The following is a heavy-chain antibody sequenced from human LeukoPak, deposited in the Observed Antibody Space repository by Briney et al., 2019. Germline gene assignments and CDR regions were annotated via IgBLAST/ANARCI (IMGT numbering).Heavy chain of an antibody. D-gene: IGHD2-2*01. J-gene: IGHJ1*01. CDR1: GSTFSSYG. CDR2: ISSNGRSM. V-gene: IGHV3-48*04. CDR3: ARYCSSTSCYEGSAEYFQH. Sequence: PGGSLRLSCAASGSTFSSYGMHWVRQAPGKGLEWVSYISSNGRSMYYADSVKGRFTVSRDYAKNSLYLQMNSLRAEDTAVYYCARYCSSTSCYEGSAEYFQHWGQGTLVMVSS.